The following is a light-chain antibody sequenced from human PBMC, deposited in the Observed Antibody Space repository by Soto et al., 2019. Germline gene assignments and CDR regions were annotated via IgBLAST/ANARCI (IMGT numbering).Light chain of an antibody. V-gene: IGKV3-15*01. CDR1: QGISTK. Sequence: EIVMTQSPVTLSVSPGESATLSCRASQGISTKLAWFQQKPGQAPRLLIYHASTRATGIPARFSGSGSGTEFTLTITSLQSEDFAVYYCQQNNQWPRTFGQGTKVEIK. CDR3: QQNNQWPRT. CDR2: HAS. J-gene: IGKJ1*01.